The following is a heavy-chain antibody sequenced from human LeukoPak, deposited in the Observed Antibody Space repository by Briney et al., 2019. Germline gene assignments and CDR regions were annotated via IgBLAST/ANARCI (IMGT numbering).Heavy chain of an antibody. CDR1: GYTFTSYY. V-gene: IGHV1-46*01. J-gene: IGHJ4*02. D-gene: IGHD3-22*01. CDR3: ATAFTTADY. CDR2: INPSGGST. Sequence: ASVKVSCKASGYTFTSYYMHWVRQAPGQGLEWMGIINPSGGSTSYAQKFQDRVTMTEDTSTDTAYMELSSLRSEDTAVYYCATAFTTADYWGQGTLVTVSS.